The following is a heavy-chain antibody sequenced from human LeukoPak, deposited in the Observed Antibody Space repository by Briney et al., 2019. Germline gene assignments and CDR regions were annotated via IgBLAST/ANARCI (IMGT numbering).Heavy chain of an antibody. CDR1: GGSFSGYY. Sequence: SETLSLTCAVYGGSFSGYYWSWIRQPPGKGLEWIGEINHSGSTNYNPSLKSRVTISVDTSKNQFSLKLSSVTAADTAVYYCARGFQYYDFWSGYRDYYYMDVWGKGTTVTVSS. D-gene: IGHD3-3*01. J-gene: IGHJ6*03. CDR2: INHSGST. CDR3: ARGFQYYDFWSGYRDYYYMDV. V-gene: IGHV4-34*01.